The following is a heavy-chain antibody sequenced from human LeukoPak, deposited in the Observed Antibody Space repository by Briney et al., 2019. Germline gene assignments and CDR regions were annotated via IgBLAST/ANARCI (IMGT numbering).Heavy chain of an antibody. V-gene: IGHV3-7*03. CDR3: ARGDGYHFGF. D-gene: IGHD1-1*01. CDR2: IREDGSDD. Sequence: GGSLRLSCAASGFTFRHYYMNWVRLAPGKGLAWVANIREDGSDDTYEASVKGRFTISRDNARNSLFLQMNSLRAEDTAVYYCARGDGYHFGFWGQGTPVTVSS. J-gene: IGHJ4*02. CDR1: GFTFRHYY.